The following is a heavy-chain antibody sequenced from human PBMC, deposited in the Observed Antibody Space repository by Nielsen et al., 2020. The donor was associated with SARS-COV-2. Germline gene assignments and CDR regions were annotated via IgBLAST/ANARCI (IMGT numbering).Heavy chain of an antibody. D-gene: IGHD1-26*01. CDR1: GYTFTSYY. Sequence: ASVKVSCKASGYTFTSYYMHWVRQAPGQGLEWMGIINPSGGSTSYAQKFQGRVTITADESTSTAYMELSSLRSEDTAVYYCARDHSGSYYYYYGMDVWGQGTTVTVSS. V-gene: IGHV1-46*01. CDR2: INPSGGST. CDR3: ARDHSGSYYYYYGMDV. J-gene: IGHJ6*02.